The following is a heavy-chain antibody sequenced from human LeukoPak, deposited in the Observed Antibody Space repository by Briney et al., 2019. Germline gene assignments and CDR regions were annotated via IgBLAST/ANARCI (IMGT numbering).Heavy chain of an antibody. J-gene: IGHJ4*02. CDR1: GFTFGDYA. Sequence: GGSLRLSCRASGFTFGDYAMSWFRQAPGKGLEWVGFIRSKAYGGTTEYAASVKGRFTISRDDSKSIAYLQMNSLKTEDTAVYYCTGSFGELTFFDYWGQGTLVTVSS. CDR3: TGSFGELTFFDY. V-gene: IGHV3-49*03. D-gene: IGHD3-10*01. CDR2: IRSKAYGGTT.